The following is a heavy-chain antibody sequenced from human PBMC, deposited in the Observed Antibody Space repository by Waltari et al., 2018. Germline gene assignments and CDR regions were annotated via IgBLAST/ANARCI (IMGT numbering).Heavy chain of an antibody. J-gene: IGHJ4*02. D-gene: IGHD5-12*01. CDR1: GLSFSYDW. Sequence: EVQLVESGGGLVKPGGSLSPSCAASGLSFSYDWMRWVRLAPGKGLEWVGRIRSKADGGTIDYAAPVKGRFTISRDDSKTTLYMQLNSLKDEDTAVYYCTTDRRRGYDPQFDYWGQGTLVTVSS. V-gene: IGHV3-15*01. CDR2: IRSKADGGTI. CDR3: TTDRRRGYDPQFDY.